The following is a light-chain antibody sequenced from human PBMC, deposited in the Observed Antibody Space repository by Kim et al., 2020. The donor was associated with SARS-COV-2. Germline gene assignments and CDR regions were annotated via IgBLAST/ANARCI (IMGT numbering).Light chain of an antibody. CDR3: NSRDSGGNRLL. V-gene: IGLV3-19*01. Sequence: SSELTQDPAVSVALGQTVRITCQGDSLRNYYPSWYQQRPGQAPLLIIYDKTTRPSGIPDRFSASRSGNTSSLTIAGAQAEDEAAYYCNSRDSGGNRLLFGGGTQLTVL. CDR2: DKT. CDR1: SLRNYY. J-gene: IGLJ3*02.